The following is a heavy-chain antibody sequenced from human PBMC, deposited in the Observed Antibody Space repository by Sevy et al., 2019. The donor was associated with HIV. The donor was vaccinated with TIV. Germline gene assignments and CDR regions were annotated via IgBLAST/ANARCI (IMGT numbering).Heavy chain of an antibody. CDR2: IKQDGSEK. CDR1: GFTFSSYC. D-gene: IGHD3-22*01. CDR3: ARELITMIVVFHDAFDI. Sequence: GGSLRLSCAASGFTFSSYCMSWVRQAPGKGLEWVANIKQDGSEKYYVDSVKGRFTISRDNAKNSLYLQMNSLRAEDTAVYYCARELITMIVVFHDAFDIWGQGTMVTVSS. J-gene: IGHJ3*02. V-gene: IGHV3-7*01.